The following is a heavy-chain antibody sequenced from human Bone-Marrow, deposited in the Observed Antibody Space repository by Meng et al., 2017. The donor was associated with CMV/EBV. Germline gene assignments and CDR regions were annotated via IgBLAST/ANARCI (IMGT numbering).Heavy chain of an antibody. CDR3: ARSQYFDWLLPPPYYYYGMDV. V-gene: IGHV4-59*01. CDR1: GGSISSYY. Sequence: SETLSLTCTVSGGSISSYYWSWIRQPPGKGLEWIGYIYYSGSTNYNPSLKSRVTISVDTSKNQFSLKLSSVTAADTAVHYCARSQYFDWLLPPPYYYYGMDVWGQGTTVTVSS. D-gene: IGHD3-9*01. J-gene: IGHJ6*02. CDR2: IYYSGST.